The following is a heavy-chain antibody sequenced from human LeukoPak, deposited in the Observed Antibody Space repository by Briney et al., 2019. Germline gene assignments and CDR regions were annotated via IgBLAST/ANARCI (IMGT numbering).Heavy chain of an antibody. CDR1: GFTFSRYS. CDR3: ARDRGSYDSSNCYYPYYFDY. J-gene: IGHJ4*02. Sequence: LSGGSLRLSCEASGFTFSRYSVNWVRQAPGKGLEWVSYISGGSSTIYYADSVKGRFTVSRDNAKNSLYLHMNSLRAEDTAVYYCARDRGSYDSSNCYYPYYFDYWGQGTLVTVSS. V-gene: IGHV3-48*04. CDR2: ISGGSSTI. D-gene: IGHD3-22*01.